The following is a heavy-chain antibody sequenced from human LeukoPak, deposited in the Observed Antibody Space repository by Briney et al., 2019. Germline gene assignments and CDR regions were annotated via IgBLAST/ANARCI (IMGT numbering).Heavy chain of an antibody. J-gene: IGHJ4*02. Sequence: PGRSLRLSCAASGFTFSSYGMHWVRQAPGKGLEWVAVISYDGSNKYYADSVKGRFTISRDNSKNTLYLQMNSLRAEDTAVYYCAKDRYGSGSYFDYWGQGTLVTVSS. CDR3: AKDRYGSGSYFDY. CDR1: GFTFSSYG. D-gene: IGHD3-10*01. V-gene: IGHV3-30*18. CDR2: ISYDGSNK.